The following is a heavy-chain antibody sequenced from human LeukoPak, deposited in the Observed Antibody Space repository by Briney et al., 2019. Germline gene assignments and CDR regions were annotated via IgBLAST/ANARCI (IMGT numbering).Heavy chain of an antibody. CDR3: ARARWLQSLYYFDY. CDR2: IKQDGSEK. V-gene: IGHV3-7*01. J-gene: IGHJ4*02. CDR1: GFTFSSYW. Sequence: GGSLRLSCAASGFTFSSYWMSWVRQAPGKGLEWVASIKQDGSEKYYVDSVKGRFTISRDNAKNSLYLQMNSLRAEDTAVYYCARARWLQSLYYFDYWGQGTLVPVSS. D-gene: IGHD5-24*01.